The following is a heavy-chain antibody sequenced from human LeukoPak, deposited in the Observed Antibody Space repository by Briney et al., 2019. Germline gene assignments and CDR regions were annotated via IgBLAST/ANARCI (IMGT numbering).Heavy chain of an antibody. Sequence: SETLSLTCAVSGGSISSNNWWSWVRQPPGKGLEWIGEIYHSGSTNYNPSLKGRVTISVDKSKNQFSLKLSSVTAADTAVYYCATYYDSSGYKLDYWGQGTLVTVSS. D-gene: IGHD3-22*01. CDR3: ATYYDSSGYKLDY. CDR2: IYHSGST. J-gene: IGHJ4*02. V-gene: IGHV4-4*02. CDR1: GGSISSNNW.